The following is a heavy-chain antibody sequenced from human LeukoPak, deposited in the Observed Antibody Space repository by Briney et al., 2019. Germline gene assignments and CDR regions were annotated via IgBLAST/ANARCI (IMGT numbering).Heavy chain of an antibody. Sequence: GASVKVSCKTSGGTFSSYAISWVRQAPGQGLEWMGGIIPVFGTPNYAQKFQGRVTITADESTSTAYMELSSLRSEDTAVYYCARAVCSTSCYVDAFDIWGQGTMVTVSS. CDR2: IIPVFGTP. CDR1: GGTFSSYA. J-gene: IGHJ3*02. CDR3: ARAVCSTSCYVDAFDI. D-gene: IGHD2-2*01. V-gene: IGHV1-69*01.